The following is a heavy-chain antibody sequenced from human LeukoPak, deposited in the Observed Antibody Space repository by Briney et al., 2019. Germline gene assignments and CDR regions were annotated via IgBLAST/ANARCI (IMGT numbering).Heavy chain of an antibody. D-gene: IGHD5-12*01. V-gene: IGHV3-30*18. Sequence: PGRSLRLSCAASGFTFSSYGMHSVRQAPGKGLEWVAVISYDGSNKYYADSVKGRFTISRDNSKNTLYLQMNSLRAEDTAVYYCAKGGGYESAGDYWGQGTLVTVSS. CDR2: ISYDGSNK. J-gene: IGHJ4*02. CDR3: AKGGGYESAGDY. CDR1: GFTFSSYG.